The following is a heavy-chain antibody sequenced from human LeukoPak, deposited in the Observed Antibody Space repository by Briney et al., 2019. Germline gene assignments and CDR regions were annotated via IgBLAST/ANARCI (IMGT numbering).Heavy chain of an antibody. CDR2: ISGSGGST. CDR1: GFTFSSYA. CDR3: AKEPYCGGDCFNRNFQH. Sequence: GGSLRLSCAASGFTFSSYAMSWVRQAPVKGLEWVSDISGSGGSTYYADSVKGRFTISRDNSKNTLYLQMNSLRAEDTDVYYCAKEPYCGGDCFNRNFQHWGQGTLVTVSS. J-gene: IGHJ1*01. D-gene: IGHD2-21*02. V-gene: IGHV3-23*01.